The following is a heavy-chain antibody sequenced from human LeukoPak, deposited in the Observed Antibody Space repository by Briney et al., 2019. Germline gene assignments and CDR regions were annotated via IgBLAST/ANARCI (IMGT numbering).Heavy chain of an antibody. V-gene: IGHV3-21*01. CDR1: GFTFSRND. CDR3: AKEIWPTVTTPGHTYFDY. D-gene: IGHD4-17*01. J-gene: IGHJ4*02. CDR2: ITGNGNYI. Sequence: GGSLRLSCAASGFTFSRNDMNWVRQAPGKGLEWVSSITGNGNYIYYADSVKGRFTISRDNAKNSLYLQMNSLRNEDTAVYYCAKEIWPTVTTPGHTYFDYWGQGTLVTVSS.